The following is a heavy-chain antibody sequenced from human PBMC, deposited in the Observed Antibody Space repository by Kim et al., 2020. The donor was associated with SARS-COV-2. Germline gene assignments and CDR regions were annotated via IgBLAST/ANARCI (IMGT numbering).Heavy chain of an antibody. CDR3: TSIFEY. D-gene: IGHD3-3*02. CDR2: DGGRD. Sequence: DGGRDNYAASVKDRFPASRDNANNMVYLQMNSLGVDDTAIYYCTSIFEYWGQGALVTVSS. V-gene: IGHV3-74*01. J-gene: IGHJ4*02.